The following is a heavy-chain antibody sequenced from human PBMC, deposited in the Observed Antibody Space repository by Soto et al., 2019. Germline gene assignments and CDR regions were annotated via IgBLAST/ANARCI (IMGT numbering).Heavy chain of an antibody. CDR3: ACGRNDYVGGY. V-gene: IGHV5-51*01. D-gene: IGHD4-17*01. CDR2: IYPEDSDT. CDR1: GYSFTSYW. J-gene: IGHJ4*02. Sequence: GESLKISCKGSGYSFTSYWIAWVRHMPGKGLAWMGIIYPEDSDTRYSPSFQGQVTISADKSISPAYLQWRSLKASDTAMYYCACGRNDYVGGYWGQGTLVTVSS.